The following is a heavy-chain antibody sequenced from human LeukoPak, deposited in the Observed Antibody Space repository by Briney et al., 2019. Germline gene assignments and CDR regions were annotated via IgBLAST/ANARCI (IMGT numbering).Heavy chain of an antibody. D-gene: IGHD6-19*01. CDR1: GFTFSSYA. CDR2: ISSSSSYI. V-gene: IGHV3-21*01. J-gene: IGHJ6*02. CDR3: ARTPRSSGSDV. Sequence: GGSLRLSCAASGFTFSSYAMSWVRQAPGKGLEWVSSISSSSSYIYYADSVKGRFTISRDNAKNSLYLQMNSLRAEDTAVYYCARTPRSSGSDVWGQGTTVTVSS.